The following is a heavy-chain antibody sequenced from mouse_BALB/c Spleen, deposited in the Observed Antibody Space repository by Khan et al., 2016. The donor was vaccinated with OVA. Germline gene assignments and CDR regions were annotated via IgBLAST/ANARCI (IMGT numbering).Heavy chain of an antibody. CDR3: ARAYYRYDGYYAMDY. CDR2: IWGGGGT. D-gene: IGHD2-14*01. Sequence: QVQLKQSGPGLVTPSQSLSITCTVSGFSLSRYNIHWVRQPPGKGLEWLGMIWGGGGTDYNSTLKSRLSISKDNSKSQVILKMNSLQTDDSAMDYCARAYYRYDGYYAMDYWGQGTSVTVSS. CDR1: GFSLSRYN. J-gene: IGHJ4*01. V-gene: IGHV2-6-4*01.